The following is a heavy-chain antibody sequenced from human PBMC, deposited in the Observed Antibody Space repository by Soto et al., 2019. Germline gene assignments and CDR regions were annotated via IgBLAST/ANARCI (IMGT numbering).Heavy chain of an antibody. CDR1: GDSFGSGSYY. Sequence: QVQLQESGPGLVKPSQTLSLTCTVSGDSFGSGSYYWCWLRQHPGKGLEWIGYIYTSRTTYYNPSLRSRVTISGDTSKNQFSLKLNSVTAADTAVYYCARCHTRDDSIDFWGQGTLVTVSS. V-gene: IGHV4-31*03. CDR2: IYTSRTT. D-gene: IGHD1-1*01. J-gene: IGHJ4*02. CDR3: ARCHTRDDSIDF.